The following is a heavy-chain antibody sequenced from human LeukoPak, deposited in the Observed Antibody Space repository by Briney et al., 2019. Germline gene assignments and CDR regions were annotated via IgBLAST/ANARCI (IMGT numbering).Heavy chain of an antibody. CDR2: ISSSSSTI. D-gene: IGHD3-3*01. CDR1: GFTFSSYS. J-gene: IGHJ4*02. V-gene: IGHV3-48*02. Sequence: GGSLRLSCPASGFTFSSYSMNWVRQAPGKGLEWVSYISSSSSTIYYADSVKGRFTISRDNAKNSLYLQMNSLRDEDTAVYYCARDGDYDFWSGVDYWGQGTLVTVSS. CDR3: ARDGDYDFWSGVDY.